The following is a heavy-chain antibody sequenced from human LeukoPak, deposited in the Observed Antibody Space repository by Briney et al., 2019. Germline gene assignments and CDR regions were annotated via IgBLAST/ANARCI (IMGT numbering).Heavy chain of an antibody. V-gene: IGHV5-51*01. J-gene: IGHJ4*02. Sequence: GESLKISCKGSGYSFTSYWIGWVRQMPGKGLEWMGIIYPGDSDTRYSPSFQGQVTISADKSISTAYLQWSSLKASDTAMYYCARGGVDIVATVGFDYWGQGTLVTVS. CDR2: IYPGDSDT. CDR3: ARGGVDIVATVGFDY. D-gene: IGHD5-12*01. CDR1: GYSFTSYW.